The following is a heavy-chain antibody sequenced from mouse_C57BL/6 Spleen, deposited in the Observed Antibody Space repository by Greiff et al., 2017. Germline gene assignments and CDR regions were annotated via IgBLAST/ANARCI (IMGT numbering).Heavy chain of an antibody. D-gene: IGHD2-3*01. V-gene: IGHV5-4*03. CDR3: ARVGDGYYGY. CDR1: GFTFSSYA. CDR2: ISDGGSYT. Sequence: EVTLEESGGGLVKPGGSLKLSCAASGFTFSSYAMSWVRQTPEKRLEWVATISDGGSYTYYPDNVKGRFTISRDNAKNNLYLQMSHLKSEDTAMYYCARVGDGYYGYWGQGTLVTVSA. J-gene: IGHJ3*01.